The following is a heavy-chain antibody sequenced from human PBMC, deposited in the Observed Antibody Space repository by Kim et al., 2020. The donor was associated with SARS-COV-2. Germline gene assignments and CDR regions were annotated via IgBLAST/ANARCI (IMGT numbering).Heavy chain of an antibody. V-gene: IGHV3-30*18. CDR3: GKQRMATSATFYSSYYGMDV. CDR2: ISQDGNKK. J-gene: IGHJ6*02. CDR1: GFTFINYD. D-gene: IGHD2-15*01. Sequence: GGSLRLSCAASGFTFINYDMHWVRQAPGKGLEWVALISQDGNKKDYADSVKGRFTISKDNSQNTLYLQMNSLRPEDTALYLCGKQRMATSATFYSSYYGMDVWGRGSTVTVSS.